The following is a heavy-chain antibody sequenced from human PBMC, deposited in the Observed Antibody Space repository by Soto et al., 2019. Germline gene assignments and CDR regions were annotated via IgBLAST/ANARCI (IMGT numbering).Heavy chain of an antibody. CDR3: ARGYDDFWSGYYLSSYYYYMDV. D-gene: IGHD3-3*01. J-gene: IGHJ6*03. V-gene: IGHV1-18*01. CDR2: ISAYNGNT. CDR1: GYTFTSYG. Sequence: QVQLVQSGAEVKKPGASVKVSCKASGYTFTSYGISWVRQAPGQGLEWMGWISAYNGNTNDAQKLQGRVTMTTDTSTRTAYMELRSLRSDDTAVYYCARGYDDFWSGYYLSSYYYYMDVWGKGTTVTVSS.